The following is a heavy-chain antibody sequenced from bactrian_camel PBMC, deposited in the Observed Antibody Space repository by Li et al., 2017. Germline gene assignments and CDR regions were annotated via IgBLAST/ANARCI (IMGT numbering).Heavy chain of an antibody. CDR2: ISSDGTT. V-gene: IGHV3S53*01. D-gene: IGHD6*01. J-gene: IGHJ4*01. CDR3: AANTKYEVGTRWYAACWRNTGY. Sequence: HVQLVESGGGSVQAGGSLKLSCAASGYIGSRCGMGWRRQAPGKERELVSRISSDGTTSYADSVKDRFTIAQDNAKNTLYLQMNSLKPEDTAVYYCAANTKYEVGTRWYAACWRNTGYWGQGTQVTVS. CDR1: GYIGSRCG.